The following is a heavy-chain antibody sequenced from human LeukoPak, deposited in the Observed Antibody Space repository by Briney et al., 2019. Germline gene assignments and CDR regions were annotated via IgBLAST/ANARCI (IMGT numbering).Heavy chain of an antibody. CDR1: GGSISSGGYS. D-gene: IGHD6-6*01. J-gene: IGHJ4*02. V-gene: IGHV4-30-2*01. Sequence: RSSETLSLTCAVSGGSISSGGYSWSWIRQPPRKGLEWIGYIYHSGSTYYNPSLKSRVTISVDTSKNQFSLKLSSVTAADTAVYYCAREREAARQVDYWGQGTLVTVSS. CDR3: AREREAARQVDY. CDR2: IYHSGST.